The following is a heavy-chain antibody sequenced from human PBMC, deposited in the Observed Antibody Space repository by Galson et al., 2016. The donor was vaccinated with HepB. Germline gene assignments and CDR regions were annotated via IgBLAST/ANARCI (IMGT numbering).Heavy chain of an antibody. V-gene: IGHV1-24*01. Sequence: SVKVSCKVSGDSLSELSMHWVRQAPGKGLEYMGISVAEDGEPFYAEKFQGRVTMMEDTSTDTAYLELRSLRSEDTVVYYCATDRAEAALEAFDLWGQGTMVTVSS. D-gene: IGHD6-19*01. CDR3: ATDRAEAALEAFDL. J-gene: IGHJ3*01. CDR1: GDSLSELS. CDR2: SVAEDGEP.